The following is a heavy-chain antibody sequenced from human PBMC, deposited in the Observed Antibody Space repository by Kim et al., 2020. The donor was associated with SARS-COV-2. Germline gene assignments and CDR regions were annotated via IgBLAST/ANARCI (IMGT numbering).Heavy chain of an antibody. V-gene: IGHV1-2*02. D-gene: IGHD6-13*01. J-gene: IGHJ4*02. CDR3: ARGRLAAAGLN. Sequence: NYAQKFQGRVTMTRDTSISTAYMELSRLRSDDTAVYYCARGRLAAAGLNWGQGTLVTVSS.